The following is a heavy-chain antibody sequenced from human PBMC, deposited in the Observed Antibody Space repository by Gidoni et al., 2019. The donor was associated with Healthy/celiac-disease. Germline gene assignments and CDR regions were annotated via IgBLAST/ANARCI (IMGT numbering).Heavy chain of an antibody. CDR3: ARGEEYSSSSGDY. CDR2: ISSSSSYI. D-gene: IGHD6-6*01. V-gene: IGHV3-21*01. J-gene: IGHJ4*02. Sequence: GLEWVSSISSSSSYIYYADSVKGRFTISRDNAKNSLYLQMNSLRAEDTAVYYCARGEEYSSSSGDYWGQGTLVTVSS.